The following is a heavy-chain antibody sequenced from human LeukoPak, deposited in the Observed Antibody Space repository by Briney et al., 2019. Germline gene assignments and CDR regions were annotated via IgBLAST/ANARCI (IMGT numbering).Heavy chain of an antibody. Sequence: SSETLSLTCTVSGGSISSYYWSWIRQPPGKGLEWIGYIYYSGSTNYNPSLKSRVTISVDTSKNQFSLKLSSVTAADTAVYYCARDRYDILTGEYWHWFDPWAREPWSPSPQ. CDR3: ARDRYDILTGEYWHWFDP. D-gene: IGHD3-9*01. CDR1: GGSISSYY. CDR2: IYYSGST. V-gene: IGHV4-59*01. J-gene: IGHJ5*02.